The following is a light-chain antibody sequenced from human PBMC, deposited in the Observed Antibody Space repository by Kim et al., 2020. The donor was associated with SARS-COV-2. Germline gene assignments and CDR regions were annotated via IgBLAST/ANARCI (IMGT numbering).Light chain of an antibody. CDR1: QSVSNN. V-gene: IGKV3-15*01. J-gene: IGKJ4*02. Sequence: EIVMTQSPVTLSVSPGERATLSCRASQSVSNNVAWYQHKTGQAPRLLIYAAATRATGIPARFSGSGSGTEFTLTISSLQSEDFAVYFCQQYNNWPRTFGAGTKVEIK. CDR2: AAA. CDR3: QQYNNWPRT.